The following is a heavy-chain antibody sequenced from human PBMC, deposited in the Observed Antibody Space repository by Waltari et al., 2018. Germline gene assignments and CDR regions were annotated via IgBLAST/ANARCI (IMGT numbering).Heavy chain of an antibody. Sequence: EIQLVESGGGLVQPGGSLRLSCAASGFTFSSYAMSWVRKAPGKGLEWVANIKQDGSEKYYVDSVKGRFTISRDNAKNSLYLQMNSLRAEDTAVYYCARDCSTYYDFWSGYRISYYGLDVWGQGTTVTVSS. D-gene: IGHD3-3*01. J-gene: IGHJ6*02. CDR3: ARDCSTYYDFWSGYRISYYGLDV. V-gene: IGHV3-7*01. CDR2: IKQDGSEK. CDR1: GFTFSSYA.